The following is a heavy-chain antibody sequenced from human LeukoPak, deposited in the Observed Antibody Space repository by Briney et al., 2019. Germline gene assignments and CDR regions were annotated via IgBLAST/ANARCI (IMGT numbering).Heavy chain of an antibody. J-gene: IGHJ4*02. D-gene: IGHD3-22*01. CDR2: INGDGSTT. CDR1: GFTFSRYW. Sequence: GGSLRLSCAASGFTFSRYWMHWVRQAPGKGLVWVSRINGDGSTTTYADSVKGGFTISRDNAKNTLYLQMNTLRAEATAVYYCATGNYYDSRGYYTFEHWGQGTLVTVSS. V-gene: IGHV3-74*01. CDR3: ATGNYYDSRGYYTFEH.